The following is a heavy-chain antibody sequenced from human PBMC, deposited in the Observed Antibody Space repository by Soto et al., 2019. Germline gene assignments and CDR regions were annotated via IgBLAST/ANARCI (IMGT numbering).Heavy chain of an antibody. Sequence: QVQLVQSGAEVKKPGASVKVSCKASGYTFTSYDINWVRQATGQGLEWMGWMNPDSGNTGYAQKFQGRVTMTRNTSISTAYMELSSLRSEDTAVYYCASHLIAAAGDYYYYMDVWGKGTTVTVSS. D-gene: IGHD6-13*01. CDR2: MNPDSGNT. CDR3: ASHLIAAAGDYYYYMDV. J-gene: IGHJ6*03. V-gene: IGHV1-8*01. CDR1: GYTFTSYD.